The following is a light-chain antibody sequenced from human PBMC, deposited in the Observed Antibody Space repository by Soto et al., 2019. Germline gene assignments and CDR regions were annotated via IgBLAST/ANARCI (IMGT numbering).Light chain of an antibody. V-gene: IGKV3-20*01. J-gene: IGKJ3*01. CDR2: GAS. Sequence: EIVLTQSPGTLSLSPGERATLSCRASQSVSSSYLAWYQQKPGQAPRLLIFGASYRATGIPDRFSGSGSGTDFTLTISRLEPEDFAVYNCQQYGSSPPDFTFGPGTKVDIK. CDR3: QQYGSSPPDFT. CDR1: QSVSSSY.